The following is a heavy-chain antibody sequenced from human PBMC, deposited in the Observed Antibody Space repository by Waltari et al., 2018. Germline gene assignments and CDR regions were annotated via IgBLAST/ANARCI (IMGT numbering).Heavy chain of an antibody. Sequence: QVHLQESVPGLVKPSETLSLTCTVSGSSIRNYYWPWIRQPPGKGLEFIGYIYYSGNTNYNPSLKSRATISVVTSKNQFSLKLNSATAADTAVYYCARAPPNDLVLVEYLDYWGQGILVTVSS. CDR2: IYYSGNT. V-gene: IGHV4-59*08. CDR1: GSSIRNYY. D-gene: IGHD2-8*01. CDR3: ARAPPNDLVLVEYLDY. J-gene: IGHJ4*02.